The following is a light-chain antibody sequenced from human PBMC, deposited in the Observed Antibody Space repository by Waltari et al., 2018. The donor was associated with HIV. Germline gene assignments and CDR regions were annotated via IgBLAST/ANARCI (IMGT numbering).Light chain of an antibody. CDR1: NSDIGGYNY. CDR3: SSFITTTTHVV. CDR2: EVS. V-gene: IGLV2-14*01. J-gene: IGLJ2*01. Sequence: QSALTQPASVSGSLGQSVTISCPGANSDIGGYNYVSWYQQHPGKAPKLIIHEVSNRPSGVSDRFSGSKSGNTASLTISGLQAEDESDYYCSSFITTTTHVVFGGGTRLTVL.